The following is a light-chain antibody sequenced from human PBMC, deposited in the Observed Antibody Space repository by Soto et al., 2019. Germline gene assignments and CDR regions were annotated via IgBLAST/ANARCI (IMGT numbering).Light chain of an antibody. CDR3: QQYDSYPLT. CDR2: AAS. V-gene: IGKV1-8*01. CDR1: QGISSY. Sequence: AIRMTQSPSSLSASTGDRVTITCRASQGISSYLAWYQQKPGKAPKLLIYAASTLQSGVPSRFSGSGSGTEFTLTISSLQPEDFATYYCQQYDSYPLTFGGGTKV. J-gene: IGKJ4*01.